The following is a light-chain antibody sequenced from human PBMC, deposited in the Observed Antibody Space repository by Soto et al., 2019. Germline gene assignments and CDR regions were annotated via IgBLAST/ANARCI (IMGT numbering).Light chain of an antibody. V-gene: IGKV3-20*01. CDR2: GAS. J-gene: IGKJ5*01. Sequence: EIVLTQSPGTLSLSPGERATLSCMASQSVSSSYLAWYQQKPGQAPRLLIYGASSRATGIPDRSSGSGSGTDFTLTISRLDPEDFAVYDCQQYGSSPPTFGQGTRLEIK. CDR3: QQYGSSPPT. CDR1: QSVSSSY.